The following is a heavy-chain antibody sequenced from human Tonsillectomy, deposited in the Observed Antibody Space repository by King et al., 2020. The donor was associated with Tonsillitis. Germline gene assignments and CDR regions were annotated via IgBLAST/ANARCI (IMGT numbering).Heavy chain of an antibody. CDR1: SGSFSDYY. CDR3: ASSGSSGWFRGNYYYYMDV. Sequence: VQLQQWGAGLLKPSETLSLTCAIYSGSFSDYYWSWIRQPPGKGLEWIGEISHSGSTNYNPSLKSRVTISVDKSKNQFSLKLTSVTAADTAVYYCASSGSSGWFRGNYYYYMDVWGKGTTVTVSS. V-gene: IGHV4-34*01. D-gene: IGHD6-19*01. J-gene: IGHJ6*03. CDR2: ISHSGST.